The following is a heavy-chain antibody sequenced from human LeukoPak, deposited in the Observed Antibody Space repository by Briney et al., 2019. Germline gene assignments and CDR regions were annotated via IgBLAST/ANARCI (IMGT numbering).Heavy chain of an antibody. D-gene: IGHD3-10*01. CDR2: IIPIFGTA. J-gene: IGHJ4*02. CDR3: ARFRLNAGASDY. V-gene: IGHV1-69*05. Sequence: GASVKVSCKASGGTFSSYAISWVRQAPGQGLEWMGGIIPIFGTANYAQKFQGRVTMTRDTSTSTVYMELSSLRSEDTAVYYCARFRLNAGASDYWGQGTLVTVSS. CDR1: GGTFSSYA.